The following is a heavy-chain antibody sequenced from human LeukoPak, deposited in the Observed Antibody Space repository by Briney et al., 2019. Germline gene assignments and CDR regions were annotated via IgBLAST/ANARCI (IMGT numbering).Heavy chain of an antibody. J-gene: IGHJ5*02. CDR1: GYSISSGYY. Sequence: SETLSLTCAVSGYSISSGYYWGWIRQPPGKGLEWIGSIYHSGSTYYNPSLKSRVTISVDTSKNQFSLKLSSVTAADTAVYYCARHRGAQLRYFDWLSWFDPWGQGTLVTVSP. CDR3: ARHRGAQLRYFDWLSWFDP. D-gene: IGHD3-9*01. CDR2: IYHSGST. V-gene: IGHV4-38-2*01.